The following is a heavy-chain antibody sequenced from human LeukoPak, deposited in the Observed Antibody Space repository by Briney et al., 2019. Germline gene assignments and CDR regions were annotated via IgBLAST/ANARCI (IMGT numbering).Heavy chain of an antibody. Sequence: SETLSLTCTVSGGSISSYYWSWIRQPPGKGLEWIGYIYYSGSTNYNPSLKSRVTISVDTSKNQFSLKLSSVTAADTAVYYCASYGANPGAFDIWGQGTMVTVSS. CDR3: ASYGANPGAFDI. V-gene: IGHV4-59*12. CDR1: GGSISSYY. D-gene: IGHD4-17*01. J-gene: IGHJ3*02. CDR2: IYYSGST.